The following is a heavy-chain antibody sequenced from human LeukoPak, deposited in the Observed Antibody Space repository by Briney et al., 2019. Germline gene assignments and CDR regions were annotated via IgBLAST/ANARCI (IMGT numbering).Heavy chain of an antibody. Sequence: GGSLRFSCAASGFTFSSYAMSWVRQAPGKGLEWVSSISGSGGSTYYADSVKGRFTISRANSENTLYVQMNSLRAEDTAVYYCAKDLVTGSLDYWGQGTLVTVSS. D-gene: IGHD3-10*01. CDR2: ISGSGGST. CDR3: AKDLVTGSLDY. CDR1: GFTFSSYA. V-gene: IGHV3-23*01. J-gene: IGHJ4*02.